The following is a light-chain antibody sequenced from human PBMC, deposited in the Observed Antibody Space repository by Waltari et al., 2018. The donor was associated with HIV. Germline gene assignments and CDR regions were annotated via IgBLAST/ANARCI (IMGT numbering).Light chain of an antibody. J-gene: IGKJ2*01. CDR2: DAS. CDR3: QQFRSYPRT. V-gene: IGKV1-13*02. CDR1: QVLRNA. Sequence: AIQLTQSPSSLSASVGDRVTITCRASQVLRNAVAWYQQKPGRPPKLLIYDASTLEGGVPSRFSGSMSGTDFNLTISNLQPEDSATYYCQQFRSYPRTFGQGATLEIK.